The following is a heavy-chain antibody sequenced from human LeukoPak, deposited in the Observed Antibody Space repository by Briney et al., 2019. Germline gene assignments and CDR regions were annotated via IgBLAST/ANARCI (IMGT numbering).Heavy chain of an antibody. CDR3: ASRYFSYSYFGY. D-gene: IGHD3-16*01. Sequence: SETLSLTCTVSGGSISSGSYYWSWIRQPAGKGLEWIGRIYTSGSTNYDPSLKSRITISVDTSKNQFSLKLSSVTAADTAVYYCASRYFSYSYFGYWGQGTLVTVSS. J-gene: IGHJ4*02. CDR2: IYTSGST. CDR1: GGSISSGSYY. V-gene: IGHV4-61*02.